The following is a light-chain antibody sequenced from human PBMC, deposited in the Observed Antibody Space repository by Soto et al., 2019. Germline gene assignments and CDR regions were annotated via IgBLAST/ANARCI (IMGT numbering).Light chain of an antibody. Sequence: QSALTQPASVSGSPGQSITISCTGTSSDVGSYNLVSWYQQHPGKAPKLMIYEGSKRPSGVSNRFSGSKSGNTAALTISGLQAEDGAAYYCCSYAGSSNLVFGGWTKLTVL. CDR3: CSYAGSSNLV. CDR2: EGS. J-gene: IGLJ2*01. CDR1: SSDVGSYNL. V-gene: IGLV2-23*01.